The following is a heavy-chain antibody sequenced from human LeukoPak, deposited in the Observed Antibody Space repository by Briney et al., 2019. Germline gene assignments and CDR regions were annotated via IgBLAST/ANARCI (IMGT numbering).Heavy chain of an antibody. CDR1: GFTFSSYG. CDR3: AKITMVRGAQHGMDV. D-gene: IGHD3-10*01. Sequence: GRSLRLSCAASGFTFSSYGMHWVRQAPGKGLEWVAVISYDGSNKYYAVSVKGRFTISRDNSKNTLYLQMNSLRAEDTAVYYCAKITMVRGAQHGMDVWGQGTTVTVSS. CDR2: ISYDGSNK. J-gene: IGHJ6*02. V-gene: IGHV3-30*18.